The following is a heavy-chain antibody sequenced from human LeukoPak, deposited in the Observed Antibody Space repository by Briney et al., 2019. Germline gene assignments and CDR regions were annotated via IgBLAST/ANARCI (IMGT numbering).Heavy chain of an antibody. V-gene: IGHV1-69*04. CDR1: GGTFSSYA. D-gene: IGHD3-22*01. CDR2: IIPIFGIA. CDR3: ARDPDYYDSRPFDY. J-gene: IGHJ4*02. Sequence: GSSVKVSCKASGGTFSSYAISWVRQAPGQGIEWMGRIIPIFGIANYAQKFQGRVTITADKSTSTAYMELSSLRSEDTAVYYCARDPDYYDSRPFDYWGQGTLVTVSS.